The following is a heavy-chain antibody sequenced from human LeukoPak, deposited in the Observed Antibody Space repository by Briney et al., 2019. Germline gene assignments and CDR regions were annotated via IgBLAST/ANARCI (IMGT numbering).Heavy chain of an antibody. D-gene: IGHD3-16*01. CDR3: AVGAAYDYVWGSPFPFDY. V-gene: IGHV3-30*02. J-gene: IGHJ4*02. CDR2: IRYDGSNK. Sequence: PGGSLRLSCAASGFTFSSYGMHWVRQAPGKGLEWVTFIRYDGSNKYYAGSVKGRFTISGDNSKNTLYLQMNSLRAEDTAVYYCAVGAAYDYVWGSPFPFDYWGQGTLVTVSS. CDR1: GFTFSSYG.